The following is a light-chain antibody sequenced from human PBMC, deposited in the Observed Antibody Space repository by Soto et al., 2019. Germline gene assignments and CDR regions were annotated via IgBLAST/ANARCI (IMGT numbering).Light chain of an antibody. V-gene: IGLV1-47*02. J-gene: IGLJ2*01. Sequence: QSVLTQPPSASGTPGQRVIISCSGSSSNIGSNYVYWYQQLPGTAPKLLIYNSSQRPSGVPDRFSGSRSGTSASLAISGLRSDDESDYYCASWDDSLRGVVFGGGSKLTVL. CDR1: SSNIGSNY. CDR3: ASWDDSLRGVV. CDR2: NSS.